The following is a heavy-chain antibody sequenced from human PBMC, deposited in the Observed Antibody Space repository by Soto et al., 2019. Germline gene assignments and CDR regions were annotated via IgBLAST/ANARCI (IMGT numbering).Heavy chain of an antibody. V-gene: IGHV1-18*01. CDR2: ISAYNGNT. D-gene: IGHD3-10*01. J-gene: IGHJ6*02. Sequence: QVQLGQSVAEVKKPGASVKVSCKASGYTFTSYGISWVRQAPGQGLEWMGWISAYNGNTNNAQKLQGSVTMTTDTSTRTAYMEPRSLRSDATAVYYCATYYYGSGSQDYYGMDVWGPGTTVTVSS. CDR1: GYTFTSYG. CDR3: ATYYYGSGSQDYYGMDV.